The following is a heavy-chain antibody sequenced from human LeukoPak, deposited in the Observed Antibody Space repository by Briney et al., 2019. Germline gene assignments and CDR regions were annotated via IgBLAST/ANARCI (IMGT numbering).Heavy chain of an antibody. J-gene: IGHJ5*02. CDR2: IYNSGNT. D-gene: IGHD3-10*01. CDR3: ARSGTYYNNWFDP. V-gene: IGHV4-61*02. Sequence: PSETLSLTCTVSGGSISSGSYYWSWIRQPAGKGLEWIGRIYNSGNTNYNPSLKGRVTISVDTSKNQFSLKLNSVTAADTAVYYCARSGTYYNNWFDPWGQGTLVTVSS. CDR1: GGSISSGSYY.